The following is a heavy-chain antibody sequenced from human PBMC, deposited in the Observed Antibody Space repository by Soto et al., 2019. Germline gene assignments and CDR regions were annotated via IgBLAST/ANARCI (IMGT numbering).Heavy chain of an antibody. CDR3: ARDRGNYDYYYYSGMDV. V-gene: IGHV3-33*01. D-gene: IGHD4-4*01. Sequence: QVQLVESGGGVVQPGRSLRLSCAASGFTFSSSGMHWVRQAPGKGLEWVTVIWYDGSNKYYADSVKGRFTISRDISKSTPYLQMNSLRAEDTAVYYCARDRGNYDYYYYSGMDVWGQGTTVTVSS. J-gene: IGHJ6*02. CDR1: GFTFSSSG. CDR2: IWYDGSNK.